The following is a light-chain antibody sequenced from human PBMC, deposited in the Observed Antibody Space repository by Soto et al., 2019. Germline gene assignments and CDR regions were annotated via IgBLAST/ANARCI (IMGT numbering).Light chain of an antibody. Sequence: EIMVTQSPVTLSVSPVERATLSCRASQSVNSNLAWYQQKPGQAPRLLIYGASTRATGIPASFIGNGSGTEFTLTASSLQPEDFAVYYCQQYNNWPFNFGPGTKVDI. J-gene: IGKJ3*01. CDR3: QQYNNWPFN. CDR1: QSVNSN. V-gene: IGKV3-15*01. CDR2: GAS.